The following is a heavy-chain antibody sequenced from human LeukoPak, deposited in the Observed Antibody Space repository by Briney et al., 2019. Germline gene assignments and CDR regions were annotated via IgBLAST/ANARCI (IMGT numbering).Heavy chain of an antibody. CDR3: ARDGCFWSGYHAFDL. J-gene: IGHJ3*01. V-gene: IGHV3-7*01. Sequence: GGSLRLSCAASRFSFSSYWMSWVRQAPGKGLEWVANIKQDGRDKYYVDSVRGRFTISRDNAKRSLYLQMNSLRAEDTAVYYCARDGCFWSGYHAFDLWGQGTMVTVSS. D-gene: IGHD3-3*01. CDR1: RFSFSSYW. CDR2: IKQDGRDK.